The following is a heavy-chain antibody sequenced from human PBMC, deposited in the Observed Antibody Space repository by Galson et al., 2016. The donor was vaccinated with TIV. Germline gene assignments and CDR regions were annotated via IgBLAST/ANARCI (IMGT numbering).Heavy chain of an antibody. V-gene: IGHV1-46*01. J-gene: IGHJ4*02. D-gene: IGHD2-21*02. Sequence: SVKVSCKASGYNFTDYYLHWVRQAPGQGLEWMGIINPSGGRTSYSQKVQGRLTMTSETSTTTIYMDLTSLTSEDTAVYFCAREGPFDCGGGCSIEYWGQGTLVTVSS. CDR3: AREGPFDCGGGCSIEY. CDR1: GYNFTDYY. CDR2: INPSGGRT.